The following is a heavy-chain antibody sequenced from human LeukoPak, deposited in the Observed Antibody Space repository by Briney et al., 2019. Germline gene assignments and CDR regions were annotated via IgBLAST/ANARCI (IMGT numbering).Heavy chain of an antibody. CDR1: GFTFSSYG. D-gene: IGHD1-26*01. J-gene: IGHJ4*02. CDR3: ALVGATFDY. CDR2: ISYDGSNK. V-gene: IGHV3-30*03. Sequence: GRSLRLSCAASGFTFSSYGMHWVRQAPGKGLEWVAVISYDGSNKYYADSVKGRFTITRDNSKNTLYLQMNSLRAEDTAVYYCALVGATFDYWGQGALVTVSS.